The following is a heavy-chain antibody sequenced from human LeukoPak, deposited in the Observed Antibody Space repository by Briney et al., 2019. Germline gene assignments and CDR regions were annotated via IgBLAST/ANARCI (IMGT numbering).Heavy chain of an antibody. CDR1: GFTFSSYA. CDR2: ISGSGGST. V-gene: IGHV3-23*01. Sequence: GGSLRLSCAASGFTFSSYAMSWVRQAPGKGLEWVSAISGSGGSTYYADSVKGRFTISRDNSKNTLYLQMNSLRAEDTAVYYCAKDAAEYYYDSSGYYGDNYYFDYWGQGTLVTVSS. D-gene: IGHD3-22*01. CDR3: AKDAAEYYYDSSGYYGDNYYFDY. J-gene: IGHJ4*02.